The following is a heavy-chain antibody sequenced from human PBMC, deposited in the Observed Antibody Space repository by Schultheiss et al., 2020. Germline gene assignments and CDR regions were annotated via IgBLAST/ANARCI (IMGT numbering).Heavy chain of an antibody. J-gene: IGHJ6*02. D-gene: IGHD6-19*01. CDR1: GFTFSSYA. Sequence: GGSLRLSCAASGFTFSSYAMHWVRQAPGKGLEWVAVISYDGSNKYYADSVKGRFTISRDNSKNTLYLQMNSLRAEDTAVYYCAKGAGRYYYGMDVWGQGTTVTVSS. V-gene: IGHV3-30-3*01. CDR3: AKGAGRYYYGMDV. CDR2: ISYDGSNK.